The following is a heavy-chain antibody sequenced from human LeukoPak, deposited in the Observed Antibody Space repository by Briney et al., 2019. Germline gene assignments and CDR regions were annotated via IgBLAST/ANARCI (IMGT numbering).Heavy chain of an antibody. Sequence: PSETLSLTCTVSGGSVSSSNYYWSWIRQPPGKGLEWIGYIYYSGSTYYSPSLKSRVTISLDTSKNQFSLKLSSVTAADTAVYYCARETGQMTTVTYTYNYYFDYWGQGTLVTVSS. CDR3: ARETGQMTTVTYTYNYYFDY. CDR1: GGSVSSSNYY. J-gene: IGHJ4*02. V-gene: IGHV4-61*01. D-gene: IGHD4-17*01. CDR2: IYYSGST.